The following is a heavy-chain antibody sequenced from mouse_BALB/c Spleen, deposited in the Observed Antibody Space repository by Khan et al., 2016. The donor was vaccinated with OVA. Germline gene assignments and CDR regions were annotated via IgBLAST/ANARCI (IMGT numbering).Heavy chain of an antibody. Sequence: EVELVESGGGLVQPGGSRKLSCAASGFTFSKFGMHWVRQAPEKGLEWVAYISSGSNTIYYADSVKGRFTISRDNPENTLFLQMTSLRSDDTAIYYCTRRHDTYAWFTYWGQGTLVTVSA. V-gene: IGHV5-17*02. CDR3: TRRHDTYAWFTY. CDR1: GFTFSKFG. D-gene: IGHD1-1*01. CDR2: ISSGSNTI. J-gene: IGHJ3*01.